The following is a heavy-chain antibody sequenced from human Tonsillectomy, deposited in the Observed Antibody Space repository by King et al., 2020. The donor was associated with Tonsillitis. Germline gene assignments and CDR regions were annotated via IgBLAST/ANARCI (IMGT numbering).Heavy chain of an antibody. V-gene: IGHV4-59*01. CDR2: VYYSGST. D-gene: IGHD3-16*01. CDR3: ARDFGYDFVWGAFDI. Sequence: LQLQESGPGLVKPSETLSLTCTVSGVSIRNYYWSWIRQPPGKGLEWIGSVYYSGSTSYNPSLKSRVTISLDTSKNHFSLKLASVTAADTAVYYCARDFGYDFVWGAFDIWGQGTMVPVSS. J-gene: IGHJ3*02. CDR1: GVSIRNYY.